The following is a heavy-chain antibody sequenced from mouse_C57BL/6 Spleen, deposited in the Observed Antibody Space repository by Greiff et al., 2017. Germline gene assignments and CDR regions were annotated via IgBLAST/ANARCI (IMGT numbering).Heavy chain of an antibody. CDR2: IYPRSGNT. Sequence: VKLMESGAELARPGASVKLSCKASGYTFTSYGISWVKQRTGQGLEWIGEIYPRSGNTYYNEKFKGKATLTADKSSSTAYMELRSLTSEDSAVYFCARSKLGYYFDYWGQGTTLTVSS. D-gene: IGHD3-3*01. J-gene: IGHJ2*01. V-gene: IGHV1-81*01. CDR3: ARSKLGYYFDY. CDR1: GYTFTSYG.